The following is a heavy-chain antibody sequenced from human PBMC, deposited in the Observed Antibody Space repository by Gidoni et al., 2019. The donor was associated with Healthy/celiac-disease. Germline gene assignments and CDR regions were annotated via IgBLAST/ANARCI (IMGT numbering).Heavy chain of an antibody. CDR1: GYSISSGYY. Sequence: QVQLQESGPGLVKPSETRSLTCTGAGYSISSGYYWGWLRQPPGKGLEWIGSIYHSGSTYYNPSLTSRVTISVDTSKNQFSLKLSSVTAADTAVYYCASASGAFFDYWGQGTLVTVSS. D-gene: IGHD7-27*01. CDR3: ASASGAFFDY. V-gene: IGHV4-38-2*02. J-gene: IGHJ4*02. CDR2: IYHSGST.